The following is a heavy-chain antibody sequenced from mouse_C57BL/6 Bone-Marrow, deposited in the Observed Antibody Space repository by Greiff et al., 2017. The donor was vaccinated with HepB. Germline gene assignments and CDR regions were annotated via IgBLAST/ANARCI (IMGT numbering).Heavy chain of an antibody. D-gene: IGHD1-1*01. Sequence: DVKLVESGGGLVQPGGSLKLSCAASGFTFSDYYMYWVRQTPEKRLEWVAYISNGGGSTYYPDTVKGRFTISRDNAKNTLYLQMSRLKSEDTAMYYCARPDYYGSSLFAYWGQGTLVTVSA. CDR1: GFTFSDYY. V-gene: IGHV5-12*01. CDR3: ARPDYYGSSLFAY. CDR2: ISNGGGST. J-gene: IGHJ3*01.